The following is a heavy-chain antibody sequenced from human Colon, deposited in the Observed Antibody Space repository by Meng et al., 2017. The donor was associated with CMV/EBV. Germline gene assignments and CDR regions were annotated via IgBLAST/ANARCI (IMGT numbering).Heavy chain of an antibody. D-gene: IGHD4-17*01. J-gene: IGHJ4*02. CDR1: GYTFNSYP. Sequence: QVQLVQSGAEVKKPGASVKVSCQASGYTFNSYPISWVRQAPGQGLEWMGWISTYNGNTNYAQKFQGRLTLTTDTSTSTAYMELRGLRSDDTAVYYCAREKATVTTFMLLYWGLGTLVTVSS. CDR2: ISTYNGNT. CDR3: AREKATVTTFMLLY. V-gene: IGHV1-18*01.